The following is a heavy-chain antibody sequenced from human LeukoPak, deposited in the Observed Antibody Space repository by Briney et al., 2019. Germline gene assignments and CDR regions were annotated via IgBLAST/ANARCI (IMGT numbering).Heavy chain of an antibody. Sequence: APVKVSCKASGYTFTSYGISWVRQAPGQGLEWMGWISAYNGNTNYAQKLQGRVTMTTDTSTSTAYMELRSLRSDDTAVYYCAREYRITGTTPSSNWFDPWGQGTLVTVSS. CDR1: GYTFTSYG. V-gene: IGHV1-18*01. D-gene: IGHD1-7*01. CDR3: AREYRITGTTPSSNWFDP. CDR2: ISAYNGNT. J-gene: IGHJ5*02.